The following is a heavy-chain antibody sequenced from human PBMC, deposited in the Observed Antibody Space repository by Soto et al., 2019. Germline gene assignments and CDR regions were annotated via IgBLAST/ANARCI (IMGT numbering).Heavy chain of an antibody. CDR1: GYTFTSYG. J-gene: IGHJ4*02. Sequence: RASVKVSCKASGYTFTSYGISWVRQAPGQGLEWMGWISAYNGNANYAQKLQGRVTMTTDTSTSTAYMELRSLRSDDTAVYYCARGWRSSSWSSFDYWGQGTLVTVSS. D-gene: IGHD6-13*01. V-gene: IGHV1-18*01. CDR3: ARGWRSSSWSSFDY. CDR2: ISAYNGNA.